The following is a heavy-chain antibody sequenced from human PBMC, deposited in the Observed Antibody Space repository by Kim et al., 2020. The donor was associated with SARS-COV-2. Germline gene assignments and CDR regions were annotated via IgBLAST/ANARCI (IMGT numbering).Heavy chain of an antibody. V-gene: IGHV1-18*01. J-gene: IGHJ3*02. CDR1: GYTFTSYG. D-gene: IGHD3-10*01. CDR2: ISAYNGNT. CDR3: ARGFKVVWFGVGAFDI. Sequence: ASVKVSCKASGYTFTSYGISWVRQAPGQGLEWMGWISAYNGNTNYAQKLQGRVTMTTDTSTSTAYMELRSLRSDDTAVYYCARGFKVVWFGVGAFDIWGQGTMVTVSS.